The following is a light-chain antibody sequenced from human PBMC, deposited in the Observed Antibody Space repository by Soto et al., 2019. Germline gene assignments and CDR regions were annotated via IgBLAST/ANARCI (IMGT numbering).Light chain of an antibody. CDR1: SSDVGGYDY. Sequence: QSVLTQPASVSGSPGQSITISCTGTSSDVGGYDYVSWYQHHPGKAPKLMIYDVSNRPSGVSGRFSGSKSDNTASLTIYGLPAEDDADYYCSSYTKNSPYVFGSGTKLTVL. V-gene: IGLV2-14*01. J-gene: IGLJ1*01. CDR3: SSYTKNSPYV. CDR2: DVS.